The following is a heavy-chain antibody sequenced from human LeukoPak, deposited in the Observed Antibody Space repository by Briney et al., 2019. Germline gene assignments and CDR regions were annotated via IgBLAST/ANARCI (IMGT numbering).Heavy chain of an antibody. CDR1: GGSIGSSPNY. CDR3: ARVGDYSSSWYDLFYFDS. CDR2: VSYSGRT. V-gene: IGHV4-39*07. D-gene: IGHD6-13*01. Sequence: SETLSLTCTVSGGSIGSSPNYWGWVRQPPGRELEWIGSVSYSGRTSYIPSLESRVTISVDTSKNQFSLKFNSVTAADTAVYHCARVGDYSSSWYDLFYFDSWGQGTLVTVSS. J-gene: IGHJ4*02.